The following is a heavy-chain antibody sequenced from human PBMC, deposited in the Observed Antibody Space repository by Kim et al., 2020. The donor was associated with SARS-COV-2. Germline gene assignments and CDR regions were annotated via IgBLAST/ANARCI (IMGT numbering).Heavy chain of an antibody. CDR1: GFTFSSYA. D-gene: IGHD3-10*01. J-gene: IGHJ4*02. Sequence: GGSLRLSCAASGFTFSSYAMHWVRQAPGKGLEWVAVISYDGSNKYYADSVKGRFTISRDNSKNTLYLQMNSLRAEDTAVYYCARGLIWFGEHEFDYWGQGTLVTVSS. CDR2: ISYDGSNK. V-gene: IGHV3-30*04. CDR3: ARGLIWFGEHEFDY.